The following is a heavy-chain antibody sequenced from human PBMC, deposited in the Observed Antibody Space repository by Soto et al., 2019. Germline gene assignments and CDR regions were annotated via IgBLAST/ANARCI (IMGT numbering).Heavy chain of an antibody. V-gene: IGHV4-30-2*06. CDR2: TYQSGSA. J-gene: IGHJ6*02. CDR1: GGSITSGDYS. CDR3: ARDYYGMDV. Sequence: LSLTCTVSGGSITSGDYSWTWIRQSPGKGLEWIGYTYQSGSAYYNPSLKSRVTISVDRSKNQFSLNLTSVTAADTAVYYCARDYYGMDVWGQGTTVTVSS.